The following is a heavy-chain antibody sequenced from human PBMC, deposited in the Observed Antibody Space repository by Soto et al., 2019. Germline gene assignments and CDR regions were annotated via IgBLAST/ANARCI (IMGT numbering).Heavy chain of an antibody. D-gene: IGHD3-9*01. CDR1: CRSMSGND. CDR2: IYTSGTT. CDR3: AREDYYDTGYYVV. J-gene: IGHJ4*02. V-gene: IGHV4-4*07. Sequence: SETLSLTCTVSCRSMSGNDWSGIRKPAGEELGWIGRIYTSGTTDFNPSLKGRVTMSVDTSKNQFSLKLTSVTAADTALYYCAREDYYDTGYYVVWGQGTQVTVSS.